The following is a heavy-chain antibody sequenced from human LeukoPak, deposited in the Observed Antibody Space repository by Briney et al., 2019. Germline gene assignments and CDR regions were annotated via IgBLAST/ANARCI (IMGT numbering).Heavy chain of an antibody. CDR1: GFTFSSYA. Sequence: GGSLRLSCAASGFTFSSYAMNWVRQAPGKGLGWVSFISSSGNTIYYADSVKGRFIISRDNAKNSLYLQMNSLRTEDTAVYYCARERPGEDTFDIWGQGTVVTVSS. D-gene: IGHD7-27*01. CDR2: ISSSGNTI. CDR3: ARERPGEDTFDI. J-gene: IGHJ3*02. V-gene: IGHV3-48*03.